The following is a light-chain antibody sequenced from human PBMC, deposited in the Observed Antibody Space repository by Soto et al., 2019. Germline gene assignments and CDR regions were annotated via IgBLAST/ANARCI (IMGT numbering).Light chain of an antibody. V-gene: IGKV3-11*01. J-gene: IGKJ5*01. Sequence: EIVLTQSPATLSLSPGERATLSCRASQSVSSYLAWYQQKPGQAPRLLIYDASNRATGIPARFSGSRSGTAVTLTISSLEPEDFAVYYCQQRSNWPPINFGQGTRLEIK. CDR1: QSVSSY. CDR2: DAS. CDR3: QQRSNWPPIN.